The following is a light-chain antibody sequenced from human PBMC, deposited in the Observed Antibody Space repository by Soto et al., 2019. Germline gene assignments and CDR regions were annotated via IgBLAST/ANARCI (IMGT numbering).Light chain of an antibody. V-gene: IGLV2-8*01. CDR1: TNDVGAYNY. CDR3: SSFAVSKSFV. Sequence: QSVLTQPPSASGSPGQSVTISCTGTTNDVGAYNYVSWYQQHPGKAPKLVIYEVNKRPSGVPDRFSGSKSGNTASLTVSGLQAEDEADDYCSSFAVSKSFVFGTGTKVTVL. CDR2: EVN. J-gene: IGLJ1*01.